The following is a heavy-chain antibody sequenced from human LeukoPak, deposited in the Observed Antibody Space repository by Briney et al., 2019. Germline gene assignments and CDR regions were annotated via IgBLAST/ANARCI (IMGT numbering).Heavy chain of an antibody. CDR2: INPNSGGT. V-gene: IGHV1-2*02. J-gene: IGHJ3*02. D-gene: IGHD2-2*01. Sequence: ASVKVSCKASGYTFTSYGISWVRQAPGQGLEWMGWINPNSGGTNFAQKFQGRVSMTRDTSISTAYMELSRPRSDDTAVYYCARFRVPAALSEAFDIWGQGTMVTVSS. CDR3: ARFRVPAALSEAFDI. CDR1: GYTFTSYG.